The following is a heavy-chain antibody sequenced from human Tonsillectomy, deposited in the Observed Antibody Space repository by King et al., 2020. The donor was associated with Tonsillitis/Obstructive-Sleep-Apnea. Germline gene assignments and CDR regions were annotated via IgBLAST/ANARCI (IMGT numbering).Heavy chain of an antibody. CDR2: INYSGST. CDR1: GGSISSYY. D-gene: IGHD3-3*01. Sequence: QLQESGPGLVKPSETLSLTCTVSGGSISSYYWSLIRQPPGKGLEWIGYINYSGSTNYNPSLKSRVTISVDTSKNQFSLKLSSVTAADTAVYYCARGGGYYPLDYWGQGTLVTVSS. V-gene: IGHV4-59*01. J-gene: IGHJ4*02. CDR3: ARGGGYYPLDY.